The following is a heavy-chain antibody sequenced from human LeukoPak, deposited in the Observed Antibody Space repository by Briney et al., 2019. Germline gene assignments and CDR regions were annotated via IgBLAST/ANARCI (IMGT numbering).Heavy chain of an antibody. Sequence: PGRSLRLSCAASGFTFSNYDMHWVRQAPGKGLDWVAVISYDGSIKYFADSVKGRFTISRDNSENTLYLQMNSLRAEDTALYYCARTHCSGGSCYSNDCWGQGTLVTVSS. D-gene: IGHD2-15*01. J-gene: IGHJ4*02. CDR3: ARTHCSGGSCYSNDC. CDR1: GFTFSNYD. CDR2: ISYDGSIK. V-gene: IGHV3-30*03.